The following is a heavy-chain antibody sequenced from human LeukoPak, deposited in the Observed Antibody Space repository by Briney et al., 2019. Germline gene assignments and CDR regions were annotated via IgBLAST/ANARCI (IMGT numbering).Heavy chain of an antibody. CDR1: GFTFSGYS. CDR2: ISSSSSYI. CDR3: ARDRVDYDFWSGYTAYVAFDI. D-gene: IGHD3-3*01. Sequence: GGSLRLSCAASGFTFSGYSMNWVRQAPGKGLEWVSSISSSSSYIYYADSVKGRFTISRDNAKNSLYLQMNSLRAEDTAVYYCARDRVDYDFWSGYTAYVAFDIWGQGTMVTVSS. V-gene: IGHV3-21*01. J-gene: IGHJ3*02.